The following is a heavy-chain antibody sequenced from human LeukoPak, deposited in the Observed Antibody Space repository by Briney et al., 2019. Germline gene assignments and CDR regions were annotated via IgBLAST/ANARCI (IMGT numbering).Heavy chain of an antibody. V-gene: IGHV4-59*01. J-gene: IGHJ1*01. CDR2: IYYSGST. Sequence: PSETLSLTCTVSGGSISSYYWSWIRQPPGKGLDWIGYIYYSGSTNYNPSLKSRVTISVDTSKNQFSLKLSSVTAADTAVYYCAGKGYCSGGSCYAEYFQHWGQGTLVTVSS. CDR1: GGSISSYY. CDR3: AGKGYCSGGSCYAEYFQH. D-gene: IGHD2-15*01.